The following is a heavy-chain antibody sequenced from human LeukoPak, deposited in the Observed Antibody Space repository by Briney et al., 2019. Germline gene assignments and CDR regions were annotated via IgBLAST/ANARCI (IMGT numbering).Heavy chain of an antibody. Sequence: SETLSLTCAVYGGSFSGYYWSWIRQPPGKGLEWIGEINHSGSTNYNPSLKSRVTISVDTSKNQFSLKLSSVTAADTAVYYCARGPAAVNYWGQGTLVTVSS. CDR3: ARGPAAVNY. V-gene: IGHV4-34*01. CDR1: GGSFSGYY. CDR2: INHSGST. J-gene: IGHJ4*02. D-gene: IGHD2-2*01.